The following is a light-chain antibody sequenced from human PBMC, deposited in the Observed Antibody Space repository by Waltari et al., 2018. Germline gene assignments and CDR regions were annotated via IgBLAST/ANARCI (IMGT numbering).Light chain of an antibody. Sequence: DIQMPQSPSSLSASVGDRVTITCRASQSISSYLNWYQQKPGKAPKLLIYAASSLQSGVPSRFSGSGSGTDFTLTISSLQPEDFATYYCQQSYSTQVTFGQGTRLEIK. CDR3: QQSYSTQVT. J-gene: IGKJ5*01. CDR1: QSISSY. V-gene: IGKV1-39*01. CDR2: AAS.